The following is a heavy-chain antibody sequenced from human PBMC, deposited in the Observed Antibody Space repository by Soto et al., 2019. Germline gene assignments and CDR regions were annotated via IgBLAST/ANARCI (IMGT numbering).Heavy chain of an antibody. V-gene: IGHV3-33*01. J-gene: IGHJ5*02. CDR2: IWYDGSNK. Sequence: GGSLRLSCAASGFTFSSYGMHWVRQAPGKGLEWVAVIWYDGSNKYYADSVKGRFTISRDNSKNTLYLQMNSLRAEDTAVYYCARELTNYYGSAGFDPWGQGTLVTVSS. CDR3: ARELTNYYGSAGFDP. CDR1: GFTFSSYG. D-gene: IGHD3-10*01.